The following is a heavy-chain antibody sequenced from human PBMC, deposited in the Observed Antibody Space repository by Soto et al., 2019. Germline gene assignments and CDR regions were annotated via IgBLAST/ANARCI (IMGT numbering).Heavy chain of an antibody. V-gene: IGHV3-7*05. Sequence: EVQLVESGGGLVQPGGSLRLSCGASGFTFRTYWLSWVRQVPGKGLEWVANINQDGSEKNYVDSVKGRFTISRDNAKNSLYLQMSSLRAEDTALYYCARDGSTSCYSYDYHCMDVWGQGTTVTVSS. CDR1: GFTFRTYW. J-gene: IGHJ6*02. D-gene: IGHD5-18*01. CDR3: ARDGSTSCYSYDYHCMDV. CDR2: INQDGSEK.